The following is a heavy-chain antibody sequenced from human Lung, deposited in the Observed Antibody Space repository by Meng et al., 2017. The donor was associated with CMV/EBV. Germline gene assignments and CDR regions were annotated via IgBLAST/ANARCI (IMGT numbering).Heavy chain of an antibody. CDR1: GYTFTSYA. Sequence: QVQLVQSGAGVKKPGASVKGSCKASGYTFTSYAMHWVRQAPGQGLEWMGWINPNSGGTNYAQKFQGWVTMTRDTSISTAYMELSRLRSDDTAVYYCARDWEGSWAVFDYWGQGTLVTVSS. CDR3: ARDWEGSWAVFDY. D-gene: IGHD6-13*01. V-gene: IGHV1-2*04. J-gene: IGHJ4*02. CDR2: INPNSGGT.